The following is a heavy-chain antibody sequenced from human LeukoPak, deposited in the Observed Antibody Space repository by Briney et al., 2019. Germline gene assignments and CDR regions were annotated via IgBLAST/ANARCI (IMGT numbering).Heavy chain of an antibody. V-gene: IGHV1-8*01. CDR3: ARRYCSGGSCYGFELLDY. CDR1: GYTFTSYD. D-gene: IGHD2-15*01. Sequence: SVKVSCQASGYTFTSYDINWVRQATVQGLEWMGWMNPNSGNTGYAQKFQGRVTMTRNTSISTAYMELSSLRSEDTAVYYCARRYCSGGSCYGFELLDYWGQGTLVTVSS. J-gene: IGHJ4*02. CDR2: MNPNSGNT.